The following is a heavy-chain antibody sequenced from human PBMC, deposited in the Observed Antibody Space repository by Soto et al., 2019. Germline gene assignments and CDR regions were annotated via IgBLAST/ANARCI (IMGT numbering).Heavy chain of an antibody. CDR3: ARAVGPFDY. Sequence: QVQLVESGGGVVQPGRSLRLSCEASGFTFSTYGMHWVRQAPGKGLEWVAVIWYDGSNKYYGDSVKGRFTISRDNSKDMLDLQMNSLRAEDTAGYYCARAVGPFDYWGQGTLVTVSS. CDR1: GFTFSTYG. D-gene: IGHD3-16*01. J-gene: IGHJ4*02. CDR2: IWYDGSNK. V-gene: IGHV3-33*01.